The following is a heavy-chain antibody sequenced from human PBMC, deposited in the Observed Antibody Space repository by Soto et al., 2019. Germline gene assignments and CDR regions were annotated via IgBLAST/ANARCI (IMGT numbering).Heavy chain of an antibody. CDR3: AREQSYYDSSGNGATAFDC. D-gene: IGHD3-22*01. CDR2: ISGYNGNT. CDR1: GYTFNMHG. Sequence: QVQLVQSGPEEKKPGASVKVSCKASGYTFNMHGISWVRQAPGQGREWMGWISGYNGNTDYAQKLQGRVTLTTDTTTSTAYLELRSLRPDHTAVSYCAREQSYYDSSGNGATAFDCWGQGTLFTVSS. V-gene: IGHV1-18*01. J-gene: IGHJ4*02.